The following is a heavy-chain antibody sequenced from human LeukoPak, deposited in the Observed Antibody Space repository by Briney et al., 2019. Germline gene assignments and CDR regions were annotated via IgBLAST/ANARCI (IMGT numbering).Heavy chain of an antibody. CDR3: ASRGVTTVWFDP. D-gene: IGHD4-11*01. Sequence: PSETLSLTCTVSGGSISSGGYYWSWIRQHPGKGLEWIGYIYYSGSTYYNPSLKSRVTISVDTSKNQFSLKLSSVTAADTAVYYCASRGVTTVWFDPWGQGTLVTVSS. CDR1: GGSISSGGYY. CDR2: IYYSGST. V-gene: IGHV4-31*03. J-gene: IGHJ5*02.